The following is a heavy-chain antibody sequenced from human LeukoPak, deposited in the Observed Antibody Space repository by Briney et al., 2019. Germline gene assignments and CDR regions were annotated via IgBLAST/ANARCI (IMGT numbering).Heavy chain of an antibody. J-gene: IGHJ6*02. Sequence: PSETLSLTCAVSGGSISSGGYSWSWIRQPPGKGLEWIGYIYHSGSTNYIPSLKSRVTISVDKSKNQFSLKLTSVTAADTAVYYCAGSPIGYGMDVWGQGTTVTVSS. V-gene: IGHV4-30-2*01. CDR1: GGSISSGGYS. CDR3: AGSPIGYGMDV. CDR2: IYHSGST.